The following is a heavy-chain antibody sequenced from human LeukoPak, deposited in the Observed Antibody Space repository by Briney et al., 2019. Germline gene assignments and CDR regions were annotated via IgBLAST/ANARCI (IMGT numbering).Heavy chain of an antibody. V-gene: IGHV3-23*01. Sequence: GGSLRLSCAASGFTFSNYAMSWVRQAPGKGPEWVSVISGSATSTHYADSVKGRFTISRDNSKNTLYLHMNSLRAEDTALYYCAKEHSGYFSGGNYYKDYWGQGTLVTVSS. D-gene: IGHD2-15*01. CDR3: AKEHSGYFSGGNYYKDY. CDR1: GFTFSNYA. J-gene: IGHJ4*02. CDR2: ISGSATST.